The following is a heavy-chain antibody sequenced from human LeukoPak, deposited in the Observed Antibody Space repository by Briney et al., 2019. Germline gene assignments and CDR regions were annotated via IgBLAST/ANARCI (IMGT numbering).Heavy chain of an antibody. CDR3: ASSLGARTGGIAARPYYFDY. J-gene: IGHJ4*02. CDR2: IIPILGIA. Sequence: SVKVSCKASGGTFSSYAISWVRQAPGQGLEWMGRIIPILGIANYAQKFQGRVTITADESTSTAYMELSSLRSEDTAVYYCASSLGARTGGIAARPYYFDYWGQGTLVTVSS. V-gene: IGHV1-69*04. CDR1: GGTFSSYA. D-gene: IGHD6-6*01.